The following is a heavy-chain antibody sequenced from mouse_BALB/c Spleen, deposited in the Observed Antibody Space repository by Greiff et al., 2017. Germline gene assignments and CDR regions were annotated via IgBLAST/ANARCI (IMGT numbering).Heavy chain of an antibody. CDR2: ISDGGSYT. Sequence: EVKLMESGGGLVKPGGSLKLSCAASGFTFSDYYMYWVRQTPEKRLEWVATISDGGSYTYYPDSVKGRFTISRDNAKNNLYLQMSSLKSEDTAMYYCARYDGAWFAYWGQGTLVTVSA. CDR3: ARYDGAWFAY. CDR1: GFTFSDYY. J-gene: IGHJ3*01. D-gene: IGHD2-14*01. V-gene: IGHV5-4*02.